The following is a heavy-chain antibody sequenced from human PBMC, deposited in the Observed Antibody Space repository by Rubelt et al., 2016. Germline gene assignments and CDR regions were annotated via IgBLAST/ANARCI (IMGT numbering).Heavy chain of an antibody. CDR1: GFTFSSYA. D-gene: IGHD6-19*01. CDR3: ASSSGWYFDY. Sequence: VQLLESGGGLVQPGGSLRLSCAASGFTFSSYAMHWVRQAPGKGLEWVAVISYDGTNKYYADSVKGRFSISRDNSKNPLYLQMNSLRAEETAVYYCASSSGWYFDYWGQGTLVTVSS. V-gene: IGHV3-30*04. CDR2: ISYDGTNK. J-gene: IGHJ4*02.